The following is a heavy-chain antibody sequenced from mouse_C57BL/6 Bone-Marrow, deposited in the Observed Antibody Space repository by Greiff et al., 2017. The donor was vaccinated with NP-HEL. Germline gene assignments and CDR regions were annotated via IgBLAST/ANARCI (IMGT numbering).Heavy chain of an antibody. Sequence: VQLQQSGAELVRPGASVKLSCTASGFNIKDDYMHWVKQRPEQGLEWIGWIVPVNGDPAYASKFQGKATIPADTSSNTAYLQLSILTSEDTAVYYCTPYYDYDSAWFAYWGQGTLVTVSA. D-gene: IGHD2-4*01. J-gene: IGHJ3*01. CDR2: IVPVNGDP. V-gene: IGHV14-4*01. CDR1: GFNIKDDY. CDR3: TPYYDYDSAWFAY.